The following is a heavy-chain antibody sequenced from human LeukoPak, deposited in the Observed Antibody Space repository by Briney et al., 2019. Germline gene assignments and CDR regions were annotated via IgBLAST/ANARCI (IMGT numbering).Heavy chain of an antibody. V-gene: IGHV3-7*01. CDR2: INQDGSEN. Sequence: PGGSLRLSCAASGFTFSSYWMSWVRQSPGKGLEWVANINQDGSENHYVDSVKGRFTIFRDNAKNSVFVQMNGLRVEDTAVYYCVRAGGSSWSDFWGQGTLVTVSS. D-gene: IGHD6-13*01. CDR3: VRAGGSSWSDF. CDR1: GFTFSSYW. J-gene: IGHJ4*02.